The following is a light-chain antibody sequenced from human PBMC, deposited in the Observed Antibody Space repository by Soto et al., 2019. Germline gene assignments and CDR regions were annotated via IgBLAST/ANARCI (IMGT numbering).Light chain of an antibody. CDR2: RAS. V-gene: IGKV3-15*01. CDR1: QSVSSN. CDR3: QQYNNWPRT. Sequence: EIVMTQSPAPLSVSPGERATLSCRASQSVSSNLAWYQQKPGQAPRLLSYRASARATGIPARFSGSVSGTEFTLTINSLQSEDFAVYYCQQYNNWPRTFGQGTKVDIK. J-gene: IGKJ1*01.